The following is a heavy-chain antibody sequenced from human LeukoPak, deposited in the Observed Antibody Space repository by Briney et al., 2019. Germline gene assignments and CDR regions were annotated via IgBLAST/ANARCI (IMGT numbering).Heavy chain of an antibody. Sequence: ASVKVSCKASGYTFTGYYMHWVRQAPGQGLEWMGIINPSGGSTSYAQKFQGRVTMTRDTSTSTVYMELSSLRSEDTAVYYCARDGGVEMAYMVPFDYWGQGTLVTVSS. D-gene: IGHD5-24*01. CDR3: ARDGGVEMAYMVPFDY. J-gene: IGHJ4*02. CDR2: INPSGGST. V-gene: IGHV1-46*01. CDR1: GYTFTGYY.